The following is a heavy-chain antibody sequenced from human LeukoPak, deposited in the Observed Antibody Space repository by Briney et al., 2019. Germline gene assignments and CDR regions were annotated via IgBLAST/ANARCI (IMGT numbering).Heavy chain of an antibody. D-gene: IGHD6-13*01. Sequence: GGSLRLSCAASGFTFCSYSMNWVRQAPGKGLEWVSSISSSSSYIYYEDSVKVRFTISRDNAKNSLYLQMNSLRAEETAVYYCARYAAGPNDYWGQGTLVTVSS. J-gene: IGHJ4*02. V-gene: IGHV3-21*01. CDR1: GFTFCSYS. CDR3: ARYAAGPNDY. CDR2: ISSSSSYI.